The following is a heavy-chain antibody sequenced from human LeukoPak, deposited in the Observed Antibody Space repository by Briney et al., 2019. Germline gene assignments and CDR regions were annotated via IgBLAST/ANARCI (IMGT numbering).Heavy chain of an antibody. J-gene: IGHJ6*03. D-gene: IGHD2-2*01. CDR2: INHSGST. Sequence: SETLSLTCAVYGGSFSGYYWSWIRQPPGKGLEWIGEINHSGSTNYNPPLKSRVTISVDTSKNQFSLKLSSVTAADTAVYYCARGGRGRVPAAHMDVWGKGITVTVSS. CDR3: ARGGRGRVPAAHMDV. CDR1: GGSFSGYY. V-gene: IGHV4-34*01.